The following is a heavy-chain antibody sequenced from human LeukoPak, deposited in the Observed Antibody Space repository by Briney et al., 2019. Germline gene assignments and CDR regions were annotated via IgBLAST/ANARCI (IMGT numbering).Heavy chain of an antibody. D-gene: IGHD5-24*01. J-gene: IGHJ4*02. CDR3: AKLGGEVRWLQLGYYFDY. CDR1: GFTFSSYA. Sequence: GGPLRLSCAASGFTFSSYAMSWVRQAPGKGLEWVSAISGSGGSTYYADSVKGRFTISRDNSKNTLYLQMNSLRAEDTAVYYCAKLGGEVRWLQLGYYFDYWGQGTLVTVSS. V-gene: IGHV3-23*01. CDR2: ISGSGGST.